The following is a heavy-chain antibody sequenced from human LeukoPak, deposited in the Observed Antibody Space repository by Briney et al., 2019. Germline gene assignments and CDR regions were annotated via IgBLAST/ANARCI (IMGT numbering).Heavy chain of an antibody. CDR2: ISYDGSNK. Sequence: PGGSLRLSCAASGFTFSSYAMHWVRQAPGKGLEWVAVISYDGSNKYYADSVKGRFTISRDNSKNTLYLQMNSLRAEDTAVYYCARDPYCSGGSCTAGFDYWGQGTLVTVFS. D-gene: IGHD2-15*01. J-gene: IGHJ4*02. CDR3: ARDPYCSGGSCTAGFDY. CDR1: GFTFSSYA. V-gene: IGHV3-30*04.